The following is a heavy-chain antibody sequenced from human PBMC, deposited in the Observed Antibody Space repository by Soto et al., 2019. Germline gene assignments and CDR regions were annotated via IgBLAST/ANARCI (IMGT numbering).Heavy chain of an antibody. CDR1: GYTFPSYG. D-gene: IGHD3-9*01. V-gene: IGHV1-18*01. CDR3: ARASHHLRSFDRGGMDV. Sequence: QVQLVQSGAEVKKPGASVKVSCKASGYTFPSYGISGVRQPPGQGLEWMGWISAYNGNTNYAQKLQGRVTMTTDTSTSTAYMELRSLRSDDTAVYYCARASHHLRSFDRGGMDVWGQGTTVTVSS. J-gene: IGHJ6*02. CDR2: ISAYNGNT.